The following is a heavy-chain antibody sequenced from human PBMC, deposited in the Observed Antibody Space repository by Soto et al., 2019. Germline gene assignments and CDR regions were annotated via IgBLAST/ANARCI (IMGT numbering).Heavy chain of an antibody. J-gene: IGHJ6*02. CDR3: TRGAEGMTGAGSVNYYYGMDV. V-gene: IGHV3-72*01. D-gene: IGHD6-19*01. CDR1: GFTFSDHY. CDR2: SRNKVNSYTT. Sequence: PGGSLRLSCAASGFTFSDHYIDWVRQAPGKGLEWVGRSRNKVNSYTTEYAASVKGRFTISRDDSKNSLYLQMNSLKTEDTAVYYCTRGAEGMTGAGSVNYYYGMDVWGQGTTVTVSS.